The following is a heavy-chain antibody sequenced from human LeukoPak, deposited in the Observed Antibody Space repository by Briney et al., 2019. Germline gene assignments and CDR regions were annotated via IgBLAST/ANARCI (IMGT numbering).Heavy chain of an antibody. Sequence: PKASVKVSCKASGYTFSGYYMHWVRQAPGQRFEWMGWSDPKSGATKYEHFQGRVTMTRDTSISTAYMELSRLTSDDTAVYYCARGNFYDNKGYSPELRYWGQGTLVTVSS. CDR1: GYTFSGYY. V-gene: IGHV1-2*02. CDR3: ARGNFYDNKGYSPELRY. CDR2: SDPKSGAT. D-gene: IGHD3-10*01. J-gene: IGHJ4*02.